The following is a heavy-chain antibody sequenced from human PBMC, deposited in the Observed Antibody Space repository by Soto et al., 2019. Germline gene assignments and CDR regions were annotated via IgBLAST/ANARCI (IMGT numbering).Heavy chain of an antibody. D-gene: IGHD3-10*02. CDR1: GGSISSYY. Sequence: QVQLQESGPGLVKPSETLSLTCTVSGGSISSYYWSWIRQPPGKGLEWIGFIFYSGSTSYNPPLKSRVTISIDTSGYQFSLKLNSVTAADPALHYCASMLGDHVLSFESWGQGTLVAVSS. J-gene: IGHJ5*01. V-gene: IGHV4-59*01. CDR3: ASMLGDHVLSFES. CDR2: IFYSGST.